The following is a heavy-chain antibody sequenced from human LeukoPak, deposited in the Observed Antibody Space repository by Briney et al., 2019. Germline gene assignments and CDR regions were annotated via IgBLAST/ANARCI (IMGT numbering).Heavy chain of an antibody. Sequence: PGGSLRLSCAASGLTFSSYSMNWVRQAPGKGLEWVSSISSSSSYIYYADSVKGRFTISRDNAKNSLYLQMNSLRAEDTAVYYCARDRGYSYGTDYWGQGTLVTVSS. CDR1: GLTFSSYS. D-gene: IGHD5-18*01. CDR3: ARDRGYSYGTDY. CDR2: ISSSSSYI. V-gene: IGHV3-21*01. J-gene: IGHJ4*02.